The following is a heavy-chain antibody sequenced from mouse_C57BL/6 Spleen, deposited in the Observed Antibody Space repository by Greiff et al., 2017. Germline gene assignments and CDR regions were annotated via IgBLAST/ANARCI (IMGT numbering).Heavy chain of an antibody. CDR2: IYPGDGDT. V-gene: IGHV1-80*01. CDR3: ARGREVTTVVAKYYFYY. Sequence: VQLQQSGAELVKPGASVKISCKASGYAFSSYWMNWVKQRPGKGLEWIGQIYPGDGDTNYNGKFKGKATLTADKSSSTAYMQLSILTSEDSAVYFCARGREVTTVVAKYYFYYWGQGTTLTVSS. CDR1: GYAFSSYW. D-gene: IGHD1-1*01. J-gene: IGHJ2*01.